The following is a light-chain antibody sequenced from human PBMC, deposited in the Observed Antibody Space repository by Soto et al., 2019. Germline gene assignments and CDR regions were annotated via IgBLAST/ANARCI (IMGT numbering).Light chain of an antibody. CDR3: QERSRWPPT. Sequence: EIVLTQSPATLSLSPGERATLSCRASQSVSSYFAWYLQKPGQAPRLLLYDASHRATGIPARFSGSGSGTDFTLTISSLEPEDFALYYCQERSRWPPTFGQGTRLEIK. V-gene: IGKV3-11*01. J-gene: IGKJ5*01. CDR1: QSVSSY. CDR2: DAS.